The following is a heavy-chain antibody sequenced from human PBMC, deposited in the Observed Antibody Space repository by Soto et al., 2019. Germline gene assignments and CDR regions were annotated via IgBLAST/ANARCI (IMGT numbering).Heavy chain of an antibody. Sequence: QVQLQQWGAGLLKPSETLSLTCAVYGGSFSGYYWSWIRQPPGKGREWIGEINHSGSTNYNPSLKSRVTISVDTSKNQFSLKLSSVTAADTAVYYCARGSGSYYYYYGMDVWGQGTTVTVSS. CDR3: ARGSGSYYYYYGMDV. D-gene: IGHD1-26*01. CDR2: INHSGST. V-gene: IGHV4-34*01. J-gene: IGHJ6*02. CDR1: GGSFSGYY.